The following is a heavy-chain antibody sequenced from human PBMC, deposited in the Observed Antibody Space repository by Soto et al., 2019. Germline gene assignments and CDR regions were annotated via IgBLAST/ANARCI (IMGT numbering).Heavy chain of an antibody. CDR3: ARAVAVAADFDY. V-gene: IGHV1-58*01. D-gene: IGHD6-19*01. CDR2: IVVGSGNT. Sequence: SVKVSCKASGFTFTSSAVQWVRQARGQRLEWIGWIVVGSGNTNYAQKFQERVTITRDTSASTAYMELSSLRSEDTAVYYCARAVAVAADFDYWGQGTLVTVS. J-gene: IGHJ4*02. CDR1: GFTFTSSA.